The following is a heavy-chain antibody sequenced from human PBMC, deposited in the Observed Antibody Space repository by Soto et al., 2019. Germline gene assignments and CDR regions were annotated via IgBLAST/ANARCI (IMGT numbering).Heavy chain of an antibody. CDR2: ISASGGST. CDR1: GFTFNNYA. CDR3: AKAAPDEVWSGYHELFGY. V-gene: IGHV3-23*01. Sequence: EVQLLESGGGLVQPGGSLRLSCAASGFTFNNYAMTWVRQAPGKGLEWVSGISASGGSTNYADSVKGRITISRDNSKNTLYLQMNSLRAEDTAVYYCAKAAPDEVWSGYHELFGYWGQGTLATVSS. D-gene: IGHD3-3*01. J-gene: IGHJ4*02.